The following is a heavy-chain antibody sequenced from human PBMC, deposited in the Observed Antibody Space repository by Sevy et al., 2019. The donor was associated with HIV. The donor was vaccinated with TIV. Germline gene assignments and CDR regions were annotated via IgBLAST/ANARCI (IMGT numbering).Heavy chain of an antibody. Sequence: GGSLRLSCVASGFTFTSYAMSWVRQVPGKGLEWVSPISGSGSSTNKEDSVKGRCTVSRDNLSHKLYLQMNSLRAEDTAVYYCANDNKDGTFYYYYSMDVWGQGTPVTVSS. CDR1: GFTFTSYA. CDR3: ANDNKDGTFYYYYSMDV. V-gene: IGHV3-23*01. CDR2: ISGSGSST. D-gene: IGHD6-13*01. J-gene: IGHJ6*03.